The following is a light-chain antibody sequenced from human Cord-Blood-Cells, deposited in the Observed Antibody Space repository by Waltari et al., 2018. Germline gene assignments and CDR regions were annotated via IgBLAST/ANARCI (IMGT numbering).Light chain of an antibody. CDR1: QSVSSSY. CDR3: QEYGSSRVT. J-gene: IGKJ3*01. CDR2: GAS. Sequence: EIVLTQSPGTLSLSPGERATLSCRASQSVSSSYLAWYQQKPGQAPRLLIYGASSRATGIPDRFSGSGSGTDFTLTISRLGPEDFAVYYCQEYGSSRVTFGPGTKVDIK. V-gene: IGKV3-20*01.